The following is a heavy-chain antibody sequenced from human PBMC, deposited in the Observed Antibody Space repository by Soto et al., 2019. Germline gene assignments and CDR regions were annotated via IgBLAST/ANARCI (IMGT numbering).Heavy chain of an antibody. CDR1: GGSISSYY. CDR3: ARVITIFGVVMIPNWFDP. V-gene: IGHV4-59*01. J-gene: IGHJ5*02. Sequence: PSETLSFTCTVSGGSISSYYWSWIRQPPGKGLEWIGHIYYSGSTNYNPSLKSRVTISVDTSKNQFSLKLSSVTAADTAVYYCARVITIFGVVMIPNWFDPWGQGTLVTVSS. CDR2: IYYSGST. D-gene: IGHD3-3*01.